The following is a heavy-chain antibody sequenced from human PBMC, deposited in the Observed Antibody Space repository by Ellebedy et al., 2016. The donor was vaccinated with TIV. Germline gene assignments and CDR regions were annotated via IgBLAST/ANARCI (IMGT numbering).Heavy chain of an antibody. CDR2: ISAHGTNT. CDR3: ARAVTGNSPYY. D-gene: IGHD2-21*02. Sequence: ASVKVSWXASGYSFTTYGITWVRQAPGQGLEWMGWISAHGTNTNYAQKFQGRVTLTTESSTSTAYMEMGSLRSDDTAVYYCARAVTGNSPYYWGQGTLVTVSS. J-gene: IGHJ4*02. V-gene: IGHV1-18*01. CDR1: GYSFTTYG.